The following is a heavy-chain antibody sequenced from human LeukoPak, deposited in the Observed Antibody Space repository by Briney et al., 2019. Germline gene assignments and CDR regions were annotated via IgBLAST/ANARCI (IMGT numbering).Heavy chain of an antibody. CDR2: INPNSGGT. Sequence: ASVKVSCKASGYTFTGYYMHWVRQAPGQGLEWMGWINPNSGGTSYAQKFQGRVTMTRDTSISTAYMELSRLRSDDTAVYYCARVLGGPITIFGVVIDSDAFDIWGQGTMVTVSS. CDR3: ARVLGGPITIFGVVIDSDAFDI. D-gene: IGHD3-3*01. CDR1: GYTFTGYY. V-gene: IGHV1-2*02. J-gene: IGHJ3*02.